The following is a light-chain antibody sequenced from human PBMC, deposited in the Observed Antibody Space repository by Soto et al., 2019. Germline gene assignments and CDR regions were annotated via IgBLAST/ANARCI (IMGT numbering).Light chain of an antibody. J-gene: IGKJ1*01. V-gene: IGKV3-11*01. CDR2: GAS. Sequence: EIVMTQSPATLSVSPGERATLSCRASQSVSSNLAWYQQKTGQAPRLLIYGASSRATGIPDRFSGSGSGTDFTLTISSLETEDFAVYYCQQRSDWPPTFGQGTKVDIK. CDR3: QQRSDWPPT. CDR1: QSVSSN.